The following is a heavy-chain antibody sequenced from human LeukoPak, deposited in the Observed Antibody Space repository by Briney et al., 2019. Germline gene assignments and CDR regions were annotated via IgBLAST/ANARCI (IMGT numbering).Heavy chain of an antibody. CDR1: GYSLRSGLYY. CDR3: PTLCLVTTCGKFQY. V-gene: IGHV4-39*01. Sequence: PSETLSLTCTVSGYSLRSGLYYWGWIRQPPGKGLTWIGSVYYSGSTLFSASFENRVAIPVDRSKNQFSLKLNSVTAADTATYYCPTLCLVTTCGKFQYWGQGILVTVAS. D-gene: IGHD3-9*01. CDR2: VYYSGST. J-gene: IGHJ4*02.